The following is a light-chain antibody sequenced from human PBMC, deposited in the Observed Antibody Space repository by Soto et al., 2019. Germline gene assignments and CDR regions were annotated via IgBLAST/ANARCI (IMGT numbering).Light chain of an antibody. Sequence: TQCPGALSPAPGERATLSCGASQSVSNNYLAWYQQKPGQAPRLLIYGASNRATGIADRFSVSGCGTDFTLTISRLEPEEFAVYYCQQYGSSGTFGQGTKVDI. CDR1: QSVSNNY. V-gene: IGKV3-20*01. CDR2: GAS. CDR3: QQYGSSGT. J-gene: IGKJ1*01.